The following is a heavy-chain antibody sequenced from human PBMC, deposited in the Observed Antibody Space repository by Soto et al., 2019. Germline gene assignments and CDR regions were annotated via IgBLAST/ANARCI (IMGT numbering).Heavy chain of an antibody. J-gene: IGHJ1*01. CDR2: INSDGSST. CDR3: ARATPDKRIVFNGVSTYEIYAMYVRGERPTSVQH. CDR1: GVSCGSYW. V-gene: IGHV3-74*01. D-gene: IGHD2-8*01. Sequence: PGRNPRLGCAASGVSCGSYWMHWVRQAPGKGLVWVSRINSDGSSTSYADSVKGRFTISRDNAKNTLYLQMDSLRAEETAVYYCARATPDKRIVFNGVSTYEIYAMYVRGERPTSVQH.